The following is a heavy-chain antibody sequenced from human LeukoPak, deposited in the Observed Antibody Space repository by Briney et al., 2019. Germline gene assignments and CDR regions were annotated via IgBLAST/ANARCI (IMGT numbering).Heavy chain of an antibody. CDR3: AKDRYSYAFEYSGP. CDR2: ISNDGSKK. Sequence: AGGSLRLSCAASGFTFSSYGMHWVRQAPGKGLDWVAVISNDGSKKYYADSVKGRFTISRDNSKNTQSLQVSSLRTEDTAVYYCAKDRYSYAFEYSGPWGQGTLVTVSS. V-gene: IGHV3-30*18. J-gene: IGHJ5*02. D-gene: IGHD5-18*01. CDR1: GFTFSSYG.